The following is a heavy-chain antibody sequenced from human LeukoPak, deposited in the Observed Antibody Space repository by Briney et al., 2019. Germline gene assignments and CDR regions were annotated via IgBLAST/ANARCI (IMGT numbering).Heavy chain of an antibody. CDR2: IYYSGST. D-gene: IGHD6-6*01. CDR1: GGSISSSSYY. J-gene: IGHJ6*03. CDR3: ARSIAARHYYMDV. Sequence: PSETLSLTCTVSGGSISSSSYYWGWIRQPPGKGLEWIGSIYYSGSTYYNPSLKSRVTISVDTSKNQFSLKLSSVTAADTAVYYCARSIAARHYYMDVWGKGTTVTVSS. V-gene: IGHV4-39*07.